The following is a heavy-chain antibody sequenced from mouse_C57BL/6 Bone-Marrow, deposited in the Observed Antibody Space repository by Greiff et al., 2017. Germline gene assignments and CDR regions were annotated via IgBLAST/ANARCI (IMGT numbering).Heavy chain of an antibody. CDR1: GYTFTNYW. Sequence: QVQLQQPGAELVKPGASVKLSCKASGYTFTNYWMHWVKQRPGQGLGWIGMLHPNGGRPEYNETFTSEAPLRVDKSSRTAYMERGSLKSEDSAVYYCARSYDYDDYTMDDWGQGTSVTVSS. CDR2: LHPNGGRP. V-gene: IGHV1-64*01. CDR3: ARSYDYDDYTMDD. J-gene: IGHJ4*01. D-gene: IGHD2-4*01.